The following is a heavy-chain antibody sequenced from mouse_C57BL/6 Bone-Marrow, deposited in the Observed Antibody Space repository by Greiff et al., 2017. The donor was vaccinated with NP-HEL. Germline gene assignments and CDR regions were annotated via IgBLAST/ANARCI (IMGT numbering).Heavy chain of an antibody. CDR3: ARRGPDYDY. CDR1: GFTFSDYY. V-gene: IGHV5-12*01. Sequence: DVMLVESGGGLVQPGGSLKLSCAASGFTFSDYYMYWVRQTPEKRLEWVAYISNGGGSTYYPDTVKGRFTISRDNAKNTLYLQMSRLKSEDTAMYYCARRGPDYDYWGQGTTLTVSS. D-gene: IGHD3-3*01. CDR2: ISNGGGST. J-gene: IGHJ2*01.